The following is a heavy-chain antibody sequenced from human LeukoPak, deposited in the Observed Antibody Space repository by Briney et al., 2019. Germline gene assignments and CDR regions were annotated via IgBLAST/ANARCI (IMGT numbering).Heavy chain of an antibody. V-gene: IGHV3-23*01. Sequence: PGGSLRLSCAASGFTFSNYAMSWARQAPGKGLEWVSAISGSGGSTYYADPVKGRFTISRDNSKNTLYLQMNSLRAEDTAVYYCAKGYDSSGYSPSYWGQGTLVTVSS. CDR3: AKGYDSSGYSPSY. D-gene: IGHD3-22*01. CDR2: ISGSGGST. J-gene: IGHJ4*02. CDR1: GFTFSNYA.